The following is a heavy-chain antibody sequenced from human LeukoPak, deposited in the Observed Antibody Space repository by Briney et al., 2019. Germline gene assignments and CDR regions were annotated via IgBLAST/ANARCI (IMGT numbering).Heavy chain of an antibody. V-gene: IGHV1-2*02. D-gene: IGHD6-13*01. Sequence: ASVKVSCKASGYTFTGHYIHWVRQAPGQGLEWMGWINPNSGGTNYAQKFQGRVTMTRDTSISTAYMELSRLRSDDTAVYYCARTDSAAGPYYYYYYGMDVWGQGTTVTVSS. CDR1: GYTFTGHY. CDR3: ARTDSAAGPYYYYYYGMDV. J-gene: IGHJ6*02. CDR2: INPNSGGT.